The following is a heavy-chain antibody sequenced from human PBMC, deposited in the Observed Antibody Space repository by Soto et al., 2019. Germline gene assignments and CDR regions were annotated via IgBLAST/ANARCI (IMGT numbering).Heavy chain of an antibody. CDR1: GGSFSGYY. J-gene: IGHJ4*02. D-gene: IGHD3-22*01. CDR2: INHSGST. CDR3: VGFYYYDSSGYYRDMYYFDX. Sequence: SETLSLTCAVYGGSFSGYYWSWIRQPPGKGLEWIGEINHSGSTNYNPSLKSLVTISVDTSKNQFSLKLSSVTAADTAVYYCVGFYYYDSSGYYRDMYYFDXWGQGTLVTVSX. V-gene: IGHV4-34*01.